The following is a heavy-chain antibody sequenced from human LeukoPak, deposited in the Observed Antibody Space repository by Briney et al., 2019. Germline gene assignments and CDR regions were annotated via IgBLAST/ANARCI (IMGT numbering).Heavy chain of an antibody. CDR2: INPNSGGT. J-gene: IGHJ4*02. CDR3: ARGSDDFWSGYSPSY. Sequence: ASVKVSCKASGYTFTGYYMHWVRQAPGQGLEWMGWINPNSGGTNYAQKFQGRVTMTRDTSISAAYMELSRLRSDDTAVYYCARGSDDFWSGYSPSYWGQGTLVTVSS. V-gene: IGHV1-2*02. D-gene: IGHD3-3*01. CDR1: GYTFTGYY.